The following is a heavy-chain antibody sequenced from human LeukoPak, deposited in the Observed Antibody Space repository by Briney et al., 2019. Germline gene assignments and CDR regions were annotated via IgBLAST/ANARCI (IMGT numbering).Heavy chain of an antibody. J-gene: IGHJ4*02. V-gene: IGHV3-23*01. CDR1: GFTISSYA. D-gene: IGHD2-2*01. CDR3: AKGHAVYCSSTSCYLDY. Sequence: PGGSLRLSCAASGFTISSYAMSWVRQAPGKGLEWVSAISGSGGSTYYADSVKGRFTISRDNSKNTLYLQMNSLRAEDTAVYYCAKGHAVYCSSTSCYLDYWGQGTLVTVSS. CDR2: ISGSGGST.